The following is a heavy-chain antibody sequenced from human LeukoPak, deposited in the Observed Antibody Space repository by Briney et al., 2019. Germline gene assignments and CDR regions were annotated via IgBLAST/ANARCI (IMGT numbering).Heavy chain of an antibody. V-gene: IGHV4-39*07. CDR3: ARGRGIAVHDY. CDR1: GGSISSSSYY. D-gene: IGHD6-19*01. Sequence: SETLSLTCTVSGGSISSSSYYWGWIRQPPGKGLEWIGSIYYSGSTYYNPSLKSRVTISVDTSKNQFSLKLSSVTAADTAVYYCARGRGIAVHDYWGQGTLVTVSS. CDR2: IYYSGST. J-gene: IGHJ4*02.